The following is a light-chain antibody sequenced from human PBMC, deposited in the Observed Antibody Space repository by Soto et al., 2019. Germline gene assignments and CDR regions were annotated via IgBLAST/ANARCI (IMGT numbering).Light chain of an antibody. CDR1: SSDVGGYNY. J-gene: IGLJ1*01. V-gene: IGLV2-14*01. CDR3: SSYTSSGTYV. CDR2: DAS. Sequence: QSALAQPASVSGSPGQSITISCTGTSSDVGGYNYVSWYQQHPGKDPKVMIYDASNRPSGVSNRFSGSKSGNTASLTISGLQAEDEADDFCSSYTSSGTYVFGTGTKLTVL.